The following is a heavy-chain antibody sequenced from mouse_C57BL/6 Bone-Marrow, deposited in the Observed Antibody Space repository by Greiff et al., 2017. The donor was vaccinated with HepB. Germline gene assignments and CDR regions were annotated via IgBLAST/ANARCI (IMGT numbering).Heavy chain of an antibody. CDR2: INPYNGGT. CDR3: AREEDYGSSFDY. Sequence: EVHLVESGPVLVKPGASVKMSCKASGYTFTDYYMNWVKQSHGKSFEWIGVINPYNGGTSYNQKFKGKATLTVDKSSSTAYMELNSLTSEDSAVYYCAREEDYGSSFDYWGQGTTLTVSS. V-gene: IGHV1-19*01. J-gene: IGHJ2*01. CDR1: GYTFTDYY. D-gene: IGHD1-1*01.